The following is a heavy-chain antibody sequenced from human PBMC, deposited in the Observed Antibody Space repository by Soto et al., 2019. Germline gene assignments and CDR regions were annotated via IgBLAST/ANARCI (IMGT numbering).Heavy chain of an antibody. V-gene: IGHV3-48*01. J-gene: IGHJ3*02. D-gene: IGHD2-2*01. Sequence: GGSLRLSCAASGFTFSSYSMNWVRQAPGKGLEWVSYISSSSSTIYYADSVKGRFTISRDNAKNSLYLQMNSLRAEDTAVYYCARDGLRTFVVVPAADIWGQGTMVTVSS. CDR1: GFTFSSYS. CDR3: ARDGLRTFVVVPAADI. CDR2: ISSSSSTI.